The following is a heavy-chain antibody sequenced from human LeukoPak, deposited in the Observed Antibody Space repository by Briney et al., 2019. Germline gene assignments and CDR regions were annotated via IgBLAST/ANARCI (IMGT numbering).Heavy chain of an antibody. J-gene: IGHJ5*02. CDR3: ARDRKGSGWYYDSMGWFDP. D-gene: IGHD6-19*01. Sequence: ASVKVSCKASGYTFTSYGISWVRQAPGQGLEWMGWISAYNGNTNYAQKLQGGVTMTTDTSTSTAYMELRSLRSDDTAVYYCARDRKGSGWYYDSMGWFDPWGQGTLVTVSS. V-gene: IGHV1-18*01. CDR2: ISAYNGNT. CDR1: GYTFTSYG.